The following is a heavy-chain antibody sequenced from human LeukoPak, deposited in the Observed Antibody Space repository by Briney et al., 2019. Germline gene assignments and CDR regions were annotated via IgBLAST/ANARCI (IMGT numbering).Heavy chain of an antibody. V-gene: IGHV4-59*11. CDR2: ISYIGST. CDR3: ARDPTTVTKVLDI. J-gene: IGHJ3*02. D-gene: IGHD4-17*01. Sequence: SETLSLTCTVSGGSFSSHYWSWIRQPPGKGLEWIGYISYIGSTNYNPSLKSRVTISVDTSKNQFSLKLSSVTAADTAVYYCARDPTTVTKVLDIWGQGTMVTASS. CDR1: GGSFSSHY.